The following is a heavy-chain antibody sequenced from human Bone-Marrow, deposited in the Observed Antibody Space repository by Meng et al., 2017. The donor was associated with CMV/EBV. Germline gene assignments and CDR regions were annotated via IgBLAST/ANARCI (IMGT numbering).Heavy chain of an antibody. CDR2: IYPGDSDT. D-gene: IGHD3-10*01. V-gene: IGHV5-51*01. J-gene: IGHJ4*02. Sequence: GGSLRLSCKDSGYSFTSYWIGWVRQMPGKGLEWMGIIYPGDSDTRYSPSFQGQVAISADKSISTAYLQRSSLKASDTAMYYCARMVIGSGSRYFGYWGQGTPVTFSS. CDR3: ARMVIGSGSRYFGY. CDR1: GYSFTSYW.